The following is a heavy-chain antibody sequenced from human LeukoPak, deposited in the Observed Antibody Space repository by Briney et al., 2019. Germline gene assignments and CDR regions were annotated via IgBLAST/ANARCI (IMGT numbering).Heavy chain of an antibody. V-gene: IGHV1-2*02. D-gene: IGHD3-3*01. J-gene: IGHJ4*02. CDR3: AREFRVEVFWSGHFDY. CDR2: INPNSGGT. CDR1: GYTFTGYY. Sequence: GASVKVSCKASGYTFTGYYMHWVRQAPGQGLEWMGWINPNSGGTNYAQKFQGRVTMTRDTSISTAYMELSRLRSDDTAVYYCAREFRVEVFWSGHFDYWGQGTLVTVSS.